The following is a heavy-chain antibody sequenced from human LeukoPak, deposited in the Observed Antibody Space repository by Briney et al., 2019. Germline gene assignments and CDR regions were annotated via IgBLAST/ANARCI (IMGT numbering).Heavy chain of an antibody. Sequence: GGSLRLSCAASGFTFDDYAMHWVRQAPGKGLEWVSGISWNSGSIGYADSVKGRFTISRDNAKNSLYLQMSSLRAEDMALYYCAKEGYSYGPQGAFDIWGQGTMVTVSS. V-gene: IGHV3-9*03. CDR3: AKEGYSYGPQGAFDI. D-gene: IGHD5-18*01. J-gene: IGHJ3*02. CDR2: ISWNSGSI. CDR1: GFTFDDYA.